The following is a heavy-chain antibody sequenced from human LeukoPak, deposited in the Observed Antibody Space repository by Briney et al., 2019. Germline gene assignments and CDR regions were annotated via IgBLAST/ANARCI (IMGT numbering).Heavy chain of an antibody. J-gene: IGHJ4*02. D-gene: IGHD3-3*02. Sequence: GRSLRLSCAASGFTFSSYAMHWVRQAPGKGLEWVAVMSFDGRNKYNADSVKGRFTISRDNAKNTLYLGMNSLRAEDTAVYYCARGSSGGTFGYWGQGTLVTVSS. CDR1: GFTFSSYA. CDR3: ARGSSGGTFGY. V-gene: IGHV3-30*04. CDR2: MSFDGRNK.